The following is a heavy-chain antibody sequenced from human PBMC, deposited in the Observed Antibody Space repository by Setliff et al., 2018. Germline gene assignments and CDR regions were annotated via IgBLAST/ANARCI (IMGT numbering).Heavy chain of an antibody. Sequence: PGGSLRLSCAASGFTFSSYAMHWVRQAPGKGLEWVAVISYDGSNKYYADSVKGRFTISRDNSKNTLYLQMNSLRAEDTAVYYCARGRLGDGWLRFQSAGGMDVWGQGTTVTVSS. V-gene: IGHV3-30-3*01. J-gene: IGHJ6*02. D-gene: IGHD5-12*01. CDR3: ARGRLGDGWLRFQSAGGMDV. CDR2: ISYDGSNK. CDR1: GFTFSSYA.